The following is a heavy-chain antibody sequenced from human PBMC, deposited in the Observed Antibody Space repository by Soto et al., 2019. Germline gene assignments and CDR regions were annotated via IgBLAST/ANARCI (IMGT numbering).Heavy chain of an antibody. CDR1: GLPFSSYA. CDR3: AKEPGYCSSTSCYEGDGYYGMDV. Sequence: PGGFLRLSCSASGLPFSSYAMSWVRPAPGKGLGWVSAISGSGGSTYYADSVKGRFTISRDNSKNTLYLQMNSLRAEDAAVYYCAKEPGYCSSTSCYEGDGYYGMDVWGQGTTVTVSS. CDR2: ISGSGGST. J-gene: IGHJ6*02. V-gene: IGHV3-23*01. D-gene: IGHD2-2*01.